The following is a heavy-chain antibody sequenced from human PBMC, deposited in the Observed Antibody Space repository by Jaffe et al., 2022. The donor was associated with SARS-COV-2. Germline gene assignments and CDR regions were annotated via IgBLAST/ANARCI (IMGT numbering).Heavy chain of an antibody. Sequence: EVQLLESGGGLVQPGGSLRLSCAASGFTFSSYAMSWVRQAPGKGLEWVSAISGSGGSTYYADSVKGRFTISRDNSKNTLYLQMNSLRAEDTAVYYCAKGGLRYFEVMGNDAFDIWGQGTMVTVSS. V-gene: IGHV3-23*01. CDR1: GFTFSSYA. CDR3: AKGGLRYFEVMGNDAFDI. D-gene: IGHD3-9*01. J-gene: IGHJ3*02. CDR2: ISGSGGST.